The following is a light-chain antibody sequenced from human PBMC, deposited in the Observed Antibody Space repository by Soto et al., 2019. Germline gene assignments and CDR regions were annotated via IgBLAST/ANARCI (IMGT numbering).Light chain of an antibody. V-gene: IGKV1-39*01. CDR2: AAS. CDR3: QQSYSTPYT. CDR1: QSINSY. J-gene: IGKJ2*01. Sequence: IQMTQSPSSLSASVGDRVTITCRASQSINSYLNWYQHKPGKAPKVLIYAASSLQSGVPSRFSGSGSGTDFTHTISSLQPEDFETYFCQQSYSTPYTFGQGTKLEIK.